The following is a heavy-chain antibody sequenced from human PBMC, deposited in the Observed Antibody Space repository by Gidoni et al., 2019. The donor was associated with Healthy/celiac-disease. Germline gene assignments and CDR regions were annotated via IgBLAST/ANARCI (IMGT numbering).Heavy chain of an antibody. CDR3: AKDDSRYSSSWYGVDY. CDR1: GFTFDDYT. J-gene: IGHJ4*02. Sequence: EVQLVESGGVVVQPGGSLRLSCAASGFTFDDYTMHWVRQAPGKGLEWVSLISWDGGSTYYADSVKGRFTISRDNSKNSLYLQMNSLRTEDTALYYCAKDDSRYSSSWYGVDYWGQGTLVTVSS. D-gene: IGHD6-13*01. V-gene: IGHV3-43*01. CDR2: ISWDGGST.